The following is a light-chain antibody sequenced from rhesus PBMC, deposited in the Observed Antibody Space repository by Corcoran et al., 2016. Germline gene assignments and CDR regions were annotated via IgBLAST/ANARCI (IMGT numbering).Light chain of an antibody. CDR1: SSDIGAYNY. V-gene: IGLV2S7*01. J-gene: IGLJ1*01. Sequence: QSAPTQPPSVSGSPGQSVTISCTGTSSDIGAYNYVSWYQQHPGKVPKLMIYGVSNRPSGVSDRFSGSKSGNTASLTISGLQAEDEADDYCCSYTTSSTYIFGAGTRLTVL. CDR3: CSYTTSSTYI. CDR2: GVS.